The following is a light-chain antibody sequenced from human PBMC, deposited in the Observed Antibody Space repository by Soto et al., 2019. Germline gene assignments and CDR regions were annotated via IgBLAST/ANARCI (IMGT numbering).Light chain of an antibody. V-gene: IGKV3-20*01. CDR1: QSVSSSY. J-gene: IGKJ1*01. CDR3: QQYSNSRT. Sequence: EIVLTQSPGTLSLSPGERATLSCRASQSVSSSYLAWYQQKPGQAPRLLIYGASSRAAGIPDRFSGSESGTDFTLTISRLEPEDSAVYFCQQYSNSRTFGQGNKVDIK. CDR2: GAS.